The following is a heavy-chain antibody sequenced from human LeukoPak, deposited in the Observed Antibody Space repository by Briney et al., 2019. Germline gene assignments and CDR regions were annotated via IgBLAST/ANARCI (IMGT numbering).Heavy chain of an antibody. CDR3: AKDGSTSGYPYYMDV. CDR1: GFTFSTYA. D-gene: IGHD5-12*01. CDR2: ISGSGGST. Sequence: GGSLRLSCEVSGFTFSTYAMSWVRQPPGKGLEGVAVISGSGGSTYYADSVKGRFTISRDNCKNTLYLQMNRLRAEDTAVYYCAKDGSTSGYPYYMDVWGTGTTVTVSS. V-gene: IGHV3-23*01. J-gene: IGHJ6*03.